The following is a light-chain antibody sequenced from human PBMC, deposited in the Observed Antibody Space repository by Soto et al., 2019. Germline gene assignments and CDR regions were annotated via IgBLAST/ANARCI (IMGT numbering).Light chain of an antibody. CDR3: SSYTSSSTSTV. J-gene: IGLJ1*01. CDR2: DVS. V-gene: IGLV2-14*01. Sequence: SVLPQPASVSGSPGQSITISCTGTSSDVGGYNYVSWYQQHPGKAPKLMIYDVSNRPSGVSNRFSGSKSGNTASLTISGLQAEDEADYYCSSYTSSSTSTVFGTGTKVTVL. CDR1: SSDVGGYNY.